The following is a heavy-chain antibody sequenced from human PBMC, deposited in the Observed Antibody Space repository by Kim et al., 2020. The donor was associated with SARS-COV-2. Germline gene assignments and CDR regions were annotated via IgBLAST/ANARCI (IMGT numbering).Heavy chain of an antibody. D-gene: IGHD3-22*01. Sequence: GGSLRLSCAASGFTFSSYSMNWVRQAPGKGLEWVSSISSSSSYIYYADSVKGRFTISRDNAKNSLYLQMNSLRAEDTAVYYCARLHEVVITSDAFDIWGQGTMVTVSS. CDR1: GFTFSSYS. J-gene: IGHJ3*02. CDR2: ISSSSSYI. CDR3: ARLHEVVITSDAFDI. V-gene: IGHV3-21*01.